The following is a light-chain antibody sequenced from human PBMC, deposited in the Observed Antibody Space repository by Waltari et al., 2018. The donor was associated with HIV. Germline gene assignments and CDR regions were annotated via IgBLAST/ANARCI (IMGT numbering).Light chain of an antibody. J-gene: IGLJ3*02. Sequence: QAVLTQPFSLSASPGASASLSCTLRSGVTVQNYRIYWYQQRPGSPPRYLLRYKSESDKELGSGIPSRFSGSTDVPANAGNLVISGLQAEDEADYYCMIWYGNIWVFGGGTKLTV. CDR1: SGVTVQNYR. CDR2: YKSESDK. V-gene: IGLV5-45*03. CDR3: MIWYGNIWV.